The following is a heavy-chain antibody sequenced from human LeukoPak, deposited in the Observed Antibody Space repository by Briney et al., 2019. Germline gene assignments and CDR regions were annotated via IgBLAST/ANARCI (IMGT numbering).Heavy chain of an antibody. J-gene: IGHJ3*02. D-gene: IGHD5-12*01. V-gene: IGHV4-59*01. CDR1: GGSITSYH. Sequence: PPESLSLTCNVSGGSITSYHRRWIRQPPGKGLQWIGFIYSSGSTNFNPSLKSRVTISVDTSKDQFSLRLSSVTSADTAVYYCARGNSDYDYAFDIWGRGTMVTVSP. CDR2: IYSSGST. CDR3: ARGNSDYDYAFDI.